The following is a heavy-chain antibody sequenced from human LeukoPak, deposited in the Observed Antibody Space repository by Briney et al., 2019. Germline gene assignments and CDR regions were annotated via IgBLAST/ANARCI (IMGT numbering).Heavy chain of an antibody. CDR3: ARGGGLDV. Sequence: GSLRLSCVASGFTFTDYFMSWVRQAPGKGLEWVASINHNGNVNYYVDSVKGRFTISRDNAKNSLYLQMSNLRAEDTAVYFCARGGGLDVWGQGATVTVSS. D-gene: IGHD3-16*01. CDR1: GFTFTDYF. J-gene: IGHJ6*02. CDR2: INHNGNVN. V-gene: IGHV3-7*03.